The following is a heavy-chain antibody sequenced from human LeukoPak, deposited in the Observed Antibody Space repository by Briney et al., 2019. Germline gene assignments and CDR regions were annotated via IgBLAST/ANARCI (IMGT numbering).Heavy chain of an antibody. J-gene: IGHJ3*02. CDR2: INWNGGST. Sequence: GGSLRLSCAASGFPFYDYGMNWVRQVPGKGLEWVSGINWNGGSTGYADSVKGRITISRDNAENSLYLQMNSLRAEDTALYYCARDIVLIAVAVRGSFDIWGQGTMVTVSS. CDR1: GFPFYDYG. CDR3: ARDIVLIAVAVRGSFDI. D-gene: IGHD6-19*01. V-gene: IGHV3-20*04.